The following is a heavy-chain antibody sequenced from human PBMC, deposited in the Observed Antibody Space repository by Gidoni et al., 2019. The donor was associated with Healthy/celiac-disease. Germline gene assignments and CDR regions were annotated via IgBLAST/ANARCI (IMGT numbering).Heavy chain of an antibody. J-gene: IGHJ4*02. CDR3: ARGLRGITIFGVVIMGRTEGFDY. V-gene: IGHV4-34*01. CDR1: GGSFSGYY. CDR2: INHRGST. D-gene: IGHD3-3*01. Sequence: QVPLQQWGAGLLKPSEPLSLTCAVYGGSFSGYYWGWLRQPPGKGLEWIGEINHRGSTNYNPSLKSRVTISVDTSKNQFSLKLSSVTAADTAVYYCARGLRGITIFGVVIMGRTEGFDYWGQGTLVTVSS.